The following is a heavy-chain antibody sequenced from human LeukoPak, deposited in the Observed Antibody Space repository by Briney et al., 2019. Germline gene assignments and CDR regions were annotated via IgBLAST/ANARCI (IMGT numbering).Heavy chain of an antibody. J-gene: IGHJ4*02. D-gene: IGHD2-21*01. CDR3: AKDLGPHIVVAAYDDY. CDR2: ISGSGVTT. CDR1: GFTFRSYA. Sequence: GGSLRLSCAVSGFTFRSYAMSWVRQAPGKGLEWVSTISGSGVTTYYADSVKGRFTISRDNSKSTLYLQMNSLRAEDTAVYYCAKDLGPHIVVAAYDDYWGQGTLVTVSS. V-gene: IGHV3-23*01.